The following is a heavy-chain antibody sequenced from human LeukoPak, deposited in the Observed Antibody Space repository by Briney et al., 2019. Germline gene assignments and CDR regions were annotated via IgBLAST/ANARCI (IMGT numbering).Heavy chain of an antibody. J-gene: IGHJ4*02. V-gene: IGHV1-24*01. CDR3: ATRRFRGRHGVGVFSYDDY. Sequence: GASVKVSCKVSGYTVTESSMHWLRQAPGKGLEWMGGFDPENGETVYAQKFQGRLTMTEDTSTDTAYMELSSLRSEDTAVYYCATRRFRGRHGVGVFSYDDYWGPGNPGHRLL. D-gene: IGHD3-10*01. CDR1: GYTVTESS. CDR2: FDPENGET.